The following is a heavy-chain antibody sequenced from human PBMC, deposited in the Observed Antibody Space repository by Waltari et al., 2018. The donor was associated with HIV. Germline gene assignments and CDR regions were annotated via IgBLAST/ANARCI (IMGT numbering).Heavy chain of an antibody. D-gene: IGHD2-2*01. CDR3: AREAPKAVVVPAATEKYYFDY. CDR2: IYYSGST. Sequence: QLQLQESGPGLVKPSETLSLTCTVSGGSISSSSYYWGWIRQPPGKGLGWIGSIYYSGSTYYNPSLKSRVTISVDTSKNQFSLKLSSVTAADTAVYYCAREAPKAVVVPAATEKYYFDYWGQGTLVTVSS. J-gene: IGHJ4*02. CDR1: GGSISSSSYY. V-gene: IGHV4-39*07.